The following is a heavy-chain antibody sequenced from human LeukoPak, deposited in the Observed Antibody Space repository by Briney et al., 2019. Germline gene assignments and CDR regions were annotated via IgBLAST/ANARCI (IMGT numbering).Heavy chain of an antibody. Sequence: SQTLSLTCTVSGGSISGGGYYWSWIRQHPGTGLEWIGYIYYSGSTYYNPSLKSRVTITVDTSKNQFSLTRSSVTAADTAVYYCAIVRSGGLDDWGQGSLVTVSS. CDR3: AIVRSGGLDD. CDR2: IYYSGST. D-gene: IGHD2-15*01. V-gene: IGHV4-31*03. J-gene: IGHJ4*02. CDR1: GGSISGGGYY.